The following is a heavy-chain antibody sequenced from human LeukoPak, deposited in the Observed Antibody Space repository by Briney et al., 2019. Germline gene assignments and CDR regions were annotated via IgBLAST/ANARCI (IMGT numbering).Heavy chain of an antibody. D-gene: IGHD2-15*01. J-gene: IGHJ4*02. CDR1: GGSFSGYY. CDR3: ARRVRSWDLDY. CDR2: INHSGST. V-gene: IGHV4-34*01. Sequence: PSETLSLTCAVYGGSFSGYYWSWLRQPPGEGLEWIGEINHSGSTNCNPSLKSRVTISVDTSKNQFSLKLSSVTAADTAVYYCARRVRSWDLDYWGQGTLVTVSS.